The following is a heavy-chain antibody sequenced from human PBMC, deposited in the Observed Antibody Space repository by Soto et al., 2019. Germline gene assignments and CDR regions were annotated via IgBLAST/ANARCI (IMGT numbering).Heavy chain of an antibody. CDR3: ARPTQITQYCSGDCYSAPLDY. D-gene: IGHD2-21*02. V-gene: IGHV1-69*12. Sequence: QVQLMQSGAEVKKPGSSVKVSCKASGGTFRNYAISWVRQAPGQGLEWMGGTIPIFGTANYAQKFQGRVTITADESTSTAYMELSSLRSEDTAVYYCARPTQITQYCSGDCYSAPLDYWGQGTLVTVSS. J-gene: IGHJ4*02. CDR1: GGTFRNYA. CDR2: TIPIFGTA.